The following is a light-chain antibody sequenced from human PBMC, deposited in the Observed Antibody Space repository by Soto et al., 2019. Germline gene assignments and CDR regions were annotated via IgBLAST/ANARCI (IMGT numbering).Light chain of an antibody. J-gene: IGKJ2*01. V-gene: IGKV2-28*01. CDR1: QSLLHSNGNSF. CDR3: MQALETPYT. Sequence: DFVMAQSPLSLPVTPGEPASISCRSSQSLLHSNGNSFLDWYLQKPGQSPQLVIYLASNRASGVPDRFSGSGSGTDFTLKISRVEAEDVGVYYCMQALETPYTFGQGPKLEIK. CDR2: LAS.